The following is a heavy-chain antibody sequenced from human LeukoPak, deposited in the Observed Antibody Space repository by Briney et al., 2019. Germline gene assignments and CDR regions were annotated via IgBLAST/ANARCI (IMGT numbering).Heavy chain of an antibody. V-gene: IGHV4-61*05. Sequence: SETLSLTCTVSGGSISSSSYYWGWIRQPPGKGLEWIGYIYYSGSTNYNPSLKSRVTISVDTSKNQFSLKLSSVTAADTAVYYCARGISGSYSHAFDIWGQGTMVTVSS. CDR1: GGSISSSSYY. J-gene: IGHJ3*02. CDR3: ARGISGSYSHAFDI. CDR2: IYYSGST. D-gene: IGHD1-26*01.